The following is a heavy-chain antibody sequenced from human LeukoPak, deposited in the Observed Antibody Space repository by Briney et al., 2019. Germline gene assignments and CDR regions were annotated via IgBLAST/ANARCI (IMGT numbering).Heavy chain of an antibody. J-gene: IGHJ6*02. CDR1: GFTFSSYA. CDR2: ISGSGGST. Sequence: PGGSLRLSCAASGFTFSSYAMSWVRQAPGKGLEWVSAISGSGGSTYYADSVKGRFTISRDNSKNTLYLQMNSLRAEDTAVYYCARDFRAQYYYYGMDVWGQGTTVTVSS. CDR3: ARDFRAQYYYYGMDV. V-gene: IGHV3-23*01.